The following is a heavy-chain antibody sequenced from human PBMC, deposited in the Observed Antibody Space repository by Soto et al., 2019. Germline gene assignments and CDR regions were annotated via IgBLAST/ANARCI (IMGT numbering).Heavy chain of an antibody. Sequence: ASVKVSLNGSGGTVLNHNLSWLRQGPGKKVEWMGRIIPILGIANYAQKFQGRVTITADKSTSTAYMELSSLRSEDTAVYYCARDRNQYSSSKEINWFDPWGQGTLVTVSS. J-gene: IGHJ5*02. CDR3: ARDRNQYSSSKEINWFDP. V-gene: IGHV1-69*04. CDR2: IIPILGIA. D-gene: IGHD6-6*01. CDR1: GGTVLNHN.